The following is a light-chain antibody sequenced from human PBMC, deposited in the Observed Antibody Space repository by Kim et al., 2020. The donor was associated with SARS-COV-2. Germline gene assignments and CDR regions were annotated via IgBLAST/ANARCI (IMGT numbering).Light chain of an antibody. J-gene: IGLJ2*01. CDR3: NSRDSSGNHPVV. CDR1: SLRSYY. Sequence: SSELTQDHAVSVALGQTVRITCQGDSLRSYYASWYQQKPGQAPVLVIYGKNNRPSGIPDRFSGSSSGNTASLTITGAQAEDEADYYCNSRDSSGNHPVVFGGGTQLTVL. V-gene: IGLV3-19*01. CDR2: GKN.